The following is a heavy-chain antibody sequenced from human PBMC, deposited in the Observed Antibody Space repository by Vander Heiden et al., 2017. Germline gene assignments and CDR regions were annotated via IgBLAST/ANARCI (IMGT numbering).Heavy chain of an antibody. Sequence: EVQLVQSGAEVKKTGASLKTSCKGYGYRFTSYWIGWVRQMPGTGLEWMGIIYSGDSDTRYSPSLQGQVTISADKSIGTAYLQGSSLKASNTAMYYCARHVMAAAGTTNYYYDGMDVWGQGTTVTVAS. CDR1: GYRFTSYW. CDR2: IYSGDSDT. J-gene: IGHJ6*02. CDR3: ARHVMAAAGTTNYYYDGMDV. D-gene: IGHD6-13*01. V-gene: IGHV5-51*01.